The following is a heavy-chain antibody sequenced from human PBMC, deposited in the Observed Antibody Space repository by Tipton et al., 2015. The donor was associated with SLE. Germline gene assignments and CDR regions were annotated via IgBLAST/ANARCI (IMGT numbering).Heavy chain of an antibody. V-gene: IGHV4-61*01. CDR2: IYYSGST. Sequence: TLSLTCTVSGGSISSSSYYWSWIRQPPGKGLEWIGYIYYSGSTNYNPSLKSRVTISIDTSKNQFSLKLSSVTAADTAVYYCARGGGYFDWLTDYWGQGTLVTVSS. J-gene: IGHJ4*02. CDR1: GGSISSSSYY. CDR3: ARGGGYFDWLTDY. D-gene: IGHD3-9*01.